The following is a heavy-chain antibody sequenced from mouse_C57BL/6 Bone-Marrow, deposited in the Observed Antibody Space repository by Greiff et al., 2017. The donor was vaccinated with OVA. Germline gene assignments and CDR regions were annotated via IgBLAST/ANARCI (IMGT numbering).Heavy chain of an antibody. CDR1: GYTFTSYW. CDR2: IDPSDSET. CDR3: ARAITTVVATNYFDY. V-gene: IGHV1-52*01. D-gene: IGHD1-1*01. Sequence: QVQLQQPGAELVRPGSSVKLSCKASGYTFTSYWMHWVKQRPIQGLEWIGNIDPSDSETHYNQKFKDKVTLTVDKSSSTAYMQLSSLTSEDSAVYYCARAITTVVATNYFDYWGQGTTLTVSS. J-gene: IGHJ2*01.